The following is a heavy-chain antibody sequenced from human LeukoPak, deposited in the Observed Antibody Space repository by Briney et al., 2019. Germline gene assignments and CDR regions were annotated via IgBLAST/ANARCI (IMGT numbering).Heavy chain of an antibody. CDR3: ARVGVDYSGNVLKYFFDY. CDR2: SSGSTM. CDR1: GFIFSDYY. Sequence: PGGSLRLSCAASGFIFSDYYMSSSGSTMYYTDSVKGRFTISRDNAKDSLYLQMNSLRAEDTAVYYCARVGVDYSGNVLKYFFDYWGQGTLVTVSS. D-gene: IGHD4-23*01. V-gene: IGHV3-11*01. J-gene: IGHJ4*02.